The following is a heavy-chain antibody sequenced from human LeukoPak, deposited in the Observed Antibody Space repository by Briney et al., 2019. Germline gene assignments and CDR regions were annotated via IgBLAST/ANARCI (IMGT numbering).Heavy chain of an antibody. Sequence: GGSLRLSCAASGFTFSSYGMHWVRQAPGKGLEWVAVIWYDGSNKYYADSVKGRFTISRDNSKNTLYLQMNGLRAEDTAVYYCARDLGQWLTLYYYYYGMDVWGQGTTVTVSS. D-gene: IGHD6-19*01. CDR2: IWYDGSNK. CDR3: ARDLGQWLTLYYYYYGMDV. CDR1: GFTFSSYG. V-gene: IGHV3-33*01. J-gene: IGHJ6*02.